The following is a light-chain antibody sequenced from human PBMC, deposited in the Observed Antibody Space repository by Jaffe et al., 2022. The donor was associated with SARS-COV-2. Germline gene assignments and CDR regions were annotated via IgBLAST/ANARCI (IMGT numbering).Light chain of an antibody. CDR3: NSFADNSHVV. V-gene: IGLV2-8*01. CDR2: GVS. CDR1: SSDVGGYKT. J-gene: IGLJ2*01. Sequence: QSALTQPPSASGSPGQSVTISCSGTSSDVGGYKTVSWYQQHPGKAPKLLIFGVSERPSGVPDRFSGSKSGNTASLTISGLQAEDEADYYCNSFADNSHVVFGGGTKLTVL.